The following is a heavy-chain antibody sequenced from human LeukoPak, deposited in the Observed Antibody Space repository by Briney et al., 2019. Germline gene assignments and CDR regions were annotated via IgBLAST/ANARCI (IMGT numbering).Heavy chain of an antibody. Sequence: GRSLRLSCAASGFTFSSYGMHWVRQAPGKGLEWVAVISYDGSNKYYAGSVKGRFTISRDNSKNTLYLQMNSLRAEDTAVYYCAKDPEYYYDSSGYIDYWGQGTLVTVSS. V-gene: IGHV3-30*18. CDR1: GFTFSSYG. CDR2: ISYDGSNK. D-gene: IGHD3-22*01. J-gene: IGHJ4*02. CDR3: AKDPEYYYDSSGYIDY.